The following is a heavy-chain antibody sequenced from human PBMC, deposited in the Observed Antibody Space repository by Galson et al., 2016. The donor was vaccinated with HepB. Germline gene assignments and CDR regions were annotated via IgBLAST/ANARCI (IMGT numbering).Heavy chain of an antibody. J-gene: IGHJ5*02. CDR2: ISFSGDHT. CDR1: GFTFSSYS. V-gene: IGHV3-23*01. CDR3: PKNHGNGWFDP. Sequence: SLRLSCAASGFTFSSYSMAWVRQAPGKGLEWVSTISFSGDHTYYADSVKGRFTISRYNSKNTLFLELTNLRTEYTAVFYCPKNHGNGWFDPWGQGTLVTASS. D-gene: IGHD1-14*01.